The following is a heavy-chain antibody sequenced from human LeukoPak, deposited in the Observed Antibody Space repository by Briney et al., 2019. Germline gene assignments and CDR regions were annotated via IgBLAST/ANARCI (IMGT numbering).Heavy chain of an antibody. V-gene: IGHV3-43D*03. CDR3: AKAPGAGTEGIADY. D-gene: IGHD6-19*01. J-gene: IGHJ4*02. Sequence: PGGSLRLSCAASGFTFDDYAMHWVRQAPGKGLEWVSLISWDGGSTYYADSVKGRFTISRDNSKNSLYLQMNSLRAEDTALYYCAKAPGAGTEGIADYWGQGTLVTVSS. CDR1: GFTFDDYA. CDR2: ISWDGGST.